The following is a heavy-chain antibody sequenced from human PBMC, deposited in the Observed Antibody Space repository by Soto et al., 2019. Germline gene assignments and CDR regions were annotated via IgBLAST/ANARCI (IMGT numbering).Heavy chain of an antibody. CDR1: GFTFSSYG. J-gene: IGHJ5*02. CDR3: ARDTKGGYDYRNWFDP. V-gene: IGHV3-33*01. D-gene: IGHD5-12*01. CDR2: IWYDGSNK. Sequence: PGGSLRLSCAASGFTFSSYGRHWVRQAPGKGLEWVAVIWYDGSNKYYADSVKGRFTISRDNSKNTLYLQMNSLRAEDTAVYYCARDTKGGYDYRNWFDPWGQGTLLTVSS.